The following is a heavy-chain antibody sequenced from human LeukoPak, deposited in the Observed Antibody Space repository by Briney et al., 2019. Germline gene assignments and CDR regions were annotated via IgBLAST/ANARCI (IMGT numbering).Heavy chain of an antibody. J-gene: IGHJ4*02. CDR3: GRETIAATGTSVFFDY. CDR2: IYHSGST. D-gene: IGHD6-13*01. V-gene: IGHV4-61*08. Sequence: SETLSLTCTVSGASVSSSGYYWSWIRQPPGKRLEWIVYIYHSGSTNYNPSLKSRVTISVDTSKNQFSLKLTSMTAADTAVYYCGRETIAATGTSVFFDYWGQGTLVTVSS. CDR1: GASVSSSGYY.